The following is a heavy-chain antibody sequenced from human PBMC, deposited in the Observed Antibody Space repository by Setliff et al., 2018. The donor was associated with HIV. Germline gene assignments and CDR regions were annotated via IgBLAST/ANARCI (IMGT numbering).Heavy chain of an antibody. Sequence: SETLSLTCAVYGGSFGVSYRSWIRQPPGKGLEWIGEINHSGITNSSPALRSRVTISVDTSKRQLSLKLSSVTAADTAIYFCARLSLSLVRGIINSGDRFLDYWGQGSLVTVSS. CDR2: INHSGIT. CDR3: ARLSLSLVRGIINSGDRFLDY. J-gene: IGHJ4*02. CDR1: GGSFGVSY. D-gene: IGHD3-10*01. V-gene: IGHV4-34*01.